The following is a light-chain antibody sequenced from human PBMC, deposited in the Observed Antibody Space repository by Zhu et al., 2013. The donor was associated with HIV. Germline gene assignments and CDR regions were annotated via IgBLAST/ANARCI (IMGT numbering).Light chain of an antibody. CDR1: QSVSYSSNNKNY. CDR2: WAS. V-gene: IGKV4-1*01. CDR3: QQYYTTPPT. Sequence: DIVMTQSPDSLAVSLGERATINCKSSQSVSYSSNNKNYLAWYQQKPGQPPKLLFYWASTRESGVPDRFSGSGSGTDFTLTISSLQAEDVAVYYCQQYYTTPPTFGPGTKVDIK. J-gene: IGKJ3*01.